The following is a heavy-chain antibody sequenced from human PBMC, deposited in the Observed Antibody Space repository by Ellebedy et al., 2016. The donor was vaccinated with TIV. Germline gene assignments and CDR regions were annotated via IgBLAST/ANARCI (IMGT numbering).Heavy chain of an antibody. CDR1: GFTFSSYA. J-gene: IGHJ5*02. Sequence: PGGSLRLSCAASGFTFSSYAMSWVRQAPGKGLEWVSVIYSGGSTYYADSVKGRFTISRDNSKNTLYLQMNSLRAEDTAVYYCARDLRGAWGWFDPWGQGTLATVSS. CDR3: ARDLRGAWGWFDP. CDR2: IYSGGST. V-gene: IGHV3-66*01. D-gene: IGHD3-16*01.